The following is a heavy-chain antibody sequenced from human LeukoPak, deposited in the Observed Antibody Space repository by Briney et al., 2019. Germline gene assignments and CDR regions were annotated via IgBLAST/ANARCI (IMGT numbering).Heavy chain of an antibody. Sequence: SETLSLTCTVPGGSISNYYWSWIRQPAGKGLEWIGRKYARGSSNYNPPVQSRVTMSVDTSKNQFSLKLRSVTAADTAVYYCARGRYCSADICTGGDSFDIWGQGTMVSVSP. CDR1: GGSISNYY. CDR2: KYARGSS. V-gene: IGHV4-4*07. CDR3: ARGRYCSADICTGGDSFDI. J-gene: IGHJ3*02. D-gene: IGHD2-15*01.